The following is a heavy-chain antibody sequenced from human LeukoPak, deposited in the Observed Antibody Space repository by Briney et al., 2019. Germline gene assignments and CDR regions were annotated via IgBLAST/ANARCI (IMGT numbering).Heavy chain of an antibody. V-gene: IGHV3-48*01. CDR3: AGAGKTAAIRYFDRLVPEFDP. CDR1: GFTFSSYS. D-gene: IGHD3-9*01. CDR2: ISSSSSTI. J-gene: IGHJ5*02. Sequence: GGSLRLSCAASGFTFSSYSMNWVRQAPGKGLEWVSYISSSSSTIYYADSVKGRFTISRDNAKNSLYLQMNSLRAEDTAVYYCAGAGKTAAIRYFDRLVPEFDPWGQGTLVTVSS.